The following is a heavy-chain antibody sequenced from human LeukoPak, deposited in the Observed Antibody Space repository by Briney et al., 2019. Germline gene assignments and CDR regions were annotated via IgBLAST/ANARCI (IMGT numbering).Heavy chain of an antibody. D-gene: IGHD3-16*02. CDR1: GGSISSYY. J-gene: IGHJ4*02. CDR2: INHSGST. Sequence: SETLSLTCTVSGGSISSYYWSWIRQPPGKGLEWIGEINHSGSTNYNPSLKSRVTISVDTSKNQFSLKLSSVTAADTAVYYCARASSKNYVWGSYRSTFDYWGQGTLVTVSS. V-gene: IGHV4-34*01. CDR3: ARASSKNYVWGSYRSTFDY.